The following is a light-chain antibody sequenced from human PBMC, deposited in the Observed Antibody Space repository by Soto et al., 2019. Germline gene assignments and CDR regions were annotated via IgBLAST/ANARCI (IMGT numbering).Light chain of an antibody. CDR1: QSISNH. Sequence: DIQMTQSPSSLSASVGDRVTITCRASQSISNHLNWYQQKPGKAPKLLINDASSLQSGVPSRFSGSGSGTDFTLTISSLQPEDFATYYCQQSYSTPYTFGQGTKLEIK. CDR3: QQSYSTPYT. V-gene: IGKV1-39*01. J-gene: IGKJ2*01. CDR2: DAS.